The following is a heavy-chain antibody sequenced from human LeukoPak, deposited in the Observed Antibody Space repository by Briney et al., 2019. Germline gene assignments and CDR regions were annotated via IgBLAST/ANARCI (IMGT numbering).Heavy chain of an antibody. CDR3: VRLRRNSDRSYYYYYYDS. J-gene: IGHJ5*01. D-gene: IGHD3-10*01. Sequence: GRSLRLSCVASALTFSDYSINWVRRAPGKRLECVSSINPSSTSIYYADAVMGRFTISRDNAKSSLYLQMDSLRAEDTAVYYCVRLRRNSDRSYYYYYYDSWGQGILVTVSS. V-gene: IGHV3-21*01. CDR1: ALTFSDYS. CDR2: INPSSTSI.